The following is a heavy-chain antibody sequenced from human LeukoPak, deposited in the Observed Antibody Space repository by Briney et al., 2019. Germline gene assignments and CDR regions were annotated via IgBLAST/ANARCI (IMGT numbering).Heavy chain of an antibody. CDR2: ISGSGSST. J-gene: IGHJ4*02. Sequence: GGSLRLSCAASGFTFSSYAMSWVRQAPGKGLEWVSSISGSGSSTYYADSVKGRFTISRDNAKNSLYLQMNSLRAEDTAVYYCARDRFTMVRGVIPYWGQGTLVTVSS. CDR3: ARDRFTMVRGVIPY. V-gene: IGHV3-23*01. D-gene: IGHD3-10*01. CDR1: GFTFSSYA.